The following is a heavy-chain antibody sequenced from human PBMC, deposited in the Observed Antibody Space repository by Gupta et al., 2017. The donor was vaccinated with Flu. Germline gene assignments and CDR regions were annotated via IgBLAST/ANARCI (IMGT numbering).Heavy chain of an antibody. Sequence: GSTYYNPSLKSRVTISVDTSKNQFSLQLNSVTAADTAVYYCARYFDYWGQGTLVTVSS. CDR2: GST. CDR3: ARYFDY. V-gene: IGHV4-39*01. J-gene: IGHJ4*02.